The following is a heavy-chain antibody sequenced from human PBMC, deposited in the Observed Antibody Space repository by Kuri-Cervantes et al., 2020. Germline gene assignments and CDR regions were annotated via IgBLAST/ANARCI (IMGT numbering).Heavy chain of an antibody. Sequence: GESLKISCAASGFTFSSYAMSWVRQAPGKGLEWVSSISSGSSYIYYADSVKGRFTISRDNANNSLYLQMNSLGAEDMAMYYCARGPSSGWQKSAEYFHYWGQGILVTVSS. CDR1: GFTFSSYA. CDR3: ARGPSSGWQKSAEYFHY. J-gene: IGHJ1*01. D-gene: IGHD6-19*01. V-gene: IGHV3-21*01. CDR2: ISSGSSYI.